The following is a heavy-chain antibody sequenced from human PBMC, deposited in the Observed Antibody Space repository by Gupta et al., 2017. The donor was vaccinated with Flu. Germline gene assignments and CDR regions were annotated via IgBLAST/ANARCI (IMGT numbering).Heavy chain of an antibody. V-gene: IGHV3-30*18. CDR3: AKDWRWNFNNFGMNV. Sequence: QEQVVESGGGVVQPGRSLRLSCAAFGFSFRNYGMHWVRKAPGKGLEWVAVTSYDDTNKYYADSVKGRFTISRDNSKNTLYLQMNSLRTEDTAVYYCAKDWRWNFNNFGMNVWGQGTTVTVSS. J-gene: IGHJ6*02. CDR2: TSYDDTNK. D-gene: IGHD5-24*01. CDR1: GFSFRNYG.